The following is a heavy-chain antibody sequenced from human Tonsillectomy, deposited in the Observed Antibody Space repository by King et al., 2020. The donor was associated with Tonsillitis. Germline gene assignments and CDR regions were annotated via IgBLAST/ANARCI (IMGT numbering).Heavy chain of an antibody. J-gene: IGHJ5*02. V-gene: IGHV5-10-1*03. CDR2: IDPSDSYT. CDR1: GYSFTSYW. Sequence: VQLVESGAEVKKPGESLRISCKGSGYSFTSYWISWVRQMPGKGLEWMGRIDPSDSYTNYSPSFQGHVTISADKSISTAYLHWSSLRASDTAMYYCAITISGEGGHNWFDPWGQGTLVTVSS. CDR3: AITISGEGGHNWFDP. D-gene: IGHD3-3*01.